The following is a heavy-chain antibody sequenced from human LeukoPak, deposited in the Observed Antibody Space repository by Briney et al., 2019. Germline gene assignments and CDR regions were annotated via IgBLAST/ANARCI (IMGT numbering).Heavy chain of an antibody. CDR2: IYYSGST. Sequence: SETLSLTCSVSGDSISSYYWSWIRQPPGKGLEGVGYIYYSGSTNYNPSLKSRVTISVDTSKNQFSLKLSSVTAADTAVYYCAGTPNWFDPWGQGTLVTVSS. J-gene: IGHJ5*02. CDR3: AGTPNWFDP. D-gene: IGHD2-15*01. V-gene: IGHV4-59*01. CDR1: GDSISSYY.